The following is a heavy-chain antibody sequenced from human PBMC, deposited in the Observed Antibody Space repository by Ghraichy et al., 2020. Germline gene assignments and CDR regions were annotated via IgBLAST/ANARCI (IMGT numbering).Heavy chain of an antibody. D-gene: IGHD5-24*01. Sequence: SETLSLTCTVSGGSISSYYWSWIRQPPGKGLEWIGYIYYSGSTNYNPSLKSRVTISVDTSKNQFSLKLSSVTAADTAVYYCARLSRDGYKNYYFDYWGQGTLVTVSS. CDR1: GGSISSYY. V-gene: IGHV4-59*01. CDR3: ARLSRDGYKNYYFDY. J-gene: IGHJ4*02. CDR2: IYYSGST.